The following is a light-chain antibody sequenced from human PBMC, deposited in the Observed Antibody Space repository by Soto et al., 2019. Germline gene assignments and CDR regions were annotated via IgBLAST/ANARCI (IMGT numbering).Light chain of an antibody. CDR1: QSVSSY. CDR3: QQYGSSRT. V-gene: IGKV3-20*01. J-gene: IGKJ1*01. Sequence: EIVLTQSPATLSLSPGERATLSCRASQSVSSYLAWYHQKPGQAPRLLIYGASTRATGIPDRFSGGGSGTDFTLIISRLEPEDFAVYYCQQYGSSRTFGQGTKVDI. CDR2: GAS.